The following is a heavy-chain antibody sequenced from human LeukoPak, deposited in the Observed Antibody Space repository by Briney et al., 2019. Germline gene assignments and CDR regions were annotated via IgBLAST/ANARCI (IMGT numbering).Heavy chain of an antibody. D-gene: IGHD3-3*01. CDR1: GFTFSSYG. CDR3: ARDGYDFWSGYYTSYYFDY. Sequence: GGSLRLSCAASGFTFSSYGMHWVRQAPGKGPEWVAVIWYDGSNKYYADSVKGRFTISRDNSKNTLYLQMNSLRAEDTAVYYCARDGYDFWSGYYTSYYFDYWGQGTLVTVSS. CDR2: IWYDGSNK. V-gene: IGHV3-33*01. J-gene: IGHJ4*02.